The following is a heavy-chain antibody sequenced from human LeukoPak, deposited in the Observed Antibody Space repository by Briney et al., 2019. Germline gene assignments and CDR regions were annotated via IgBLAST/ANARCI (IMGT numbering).Heavy chain of an antibody. CDR2: ISGSGGST. CDR1: GFTFSSYA. V-gene: IGHV3-23*01. CDR3: AKDHKGNDYGDPDAFDI. Sequence: GGSLRLSCAASGFTFSSYAMSWVRQAPGKGLEWVSAISGSGGSTYYADSVKGRFTISRDNSKNTLYLQMDSLRAEDTAVYYCAKDHKGNDYGDPDAFDIWGQGTMVTVSS. D-gene: IGHD4-17*01. J-gene: IGHJ3*02.